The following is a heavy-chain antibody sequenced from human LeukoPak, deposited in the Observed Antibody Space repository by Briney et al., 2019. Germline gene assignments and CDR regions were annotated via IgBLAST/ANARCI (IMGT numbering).Heavy chain of an antibody. Sequence: SVKVSCKASGGTFSSYAISWVRQAPGQGLEWMGGIIPIFGTANYAQKFQGRVTITADESTSTAYMELSSLRSEDTAVYYCTREGGVVLMVYAPNTGWFDPWGQGTLVTVSS. V-gene: IGHV1-69*13. CDR3: TREGGVVLMVYAPNTGWFDP. J-gene: IGHJ5*02. D-gene: IGHD2-8*01. CDR1: GGTFSSYA. CDR2: IIPIFGTA.